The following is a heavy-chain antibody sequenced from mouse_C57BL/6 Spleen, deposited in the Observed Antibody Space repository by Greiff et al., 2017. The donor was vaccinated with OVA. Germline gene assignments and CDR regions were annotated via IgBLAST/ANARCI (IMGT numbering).Heavy chain of an antibody. D-gene: IGHD1-1*01. Sequence: KPGHGLEWIGEILPGSGSTNYNEKFKGEATFTADTSSNTAYMQLSSLTTEDSAIYYCARWDYYDAYWGQGTLVTVSA. J-gene: IGHJ3*01. CDR3: ARWDYYDAY. CDR2: ILPGSGST. V-gene: IGHV1-9*01.